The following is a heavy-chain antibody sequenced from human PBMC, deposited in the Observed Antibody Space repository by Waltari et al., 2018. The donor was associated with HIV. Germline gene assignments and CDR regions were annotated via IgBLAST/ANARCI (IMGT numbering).Heavy chain of an antibody. CDR1: GGSIGDSSSY. CDR3: ARPPQTGDLGDY. J-gene: IGHJ4*02. CDR2: FFSGGSSSYCERA. V-gene: IGHV4-39*01. D-gene: IGHD7-27*01. Sequence: QLQLHESGPGVVKPSETLSLTCTVSGGSIGDSSSYWAWIRQTPGKGREWIGSFFSGGSSSYCERASYLPSLKSRLSISVDTSRNQLSLKLRSVNATDTAVYFCARPPQTGDLGDYWGRGTLVTVS.